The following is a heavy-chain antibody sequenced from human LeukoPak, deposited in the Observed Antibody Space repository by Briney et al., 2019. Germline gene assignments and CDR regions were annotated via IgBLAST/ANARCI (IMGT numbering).Heavy chain of an antibody. V-gene: IGHV3-7*03. CDR1: GFTFSSYW. J-gene: IGHJ3*02. CDR2: IKQDGSEK. CDR3: ARADGAFDI. Sequence: GGSLRLSCVASGFTFSSYWMSWVRQAPGKGPEWVANIKQDGSEKYYVDSVKGRFTISRDNAKNSLYLQMNSLRAEDTAVYYCARADGAFDIWGQGTMVTVSS.